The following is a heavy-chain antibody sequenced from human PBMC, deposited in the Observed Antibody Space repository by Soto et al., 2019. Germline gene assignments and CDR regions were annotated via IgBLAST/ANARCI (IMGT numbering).Heavy chain of an antibody. Sequence: EVQLLESGGGLVQPGGSLRLSCAASGFTFSKYAMSWVRQAPGKGLDWVSGISDCGVTTYSADSVKGRFTISRDNSKNTLYLQMNSLRAEDTAVYYCAKGKGTGVTRVGAFDIWGQGTMVTVSS. V-gene: IGHV3-23*01. CDR3: AKGKGTGVTRVGAFDI. D-gene: IGHD1-1*01. J-gene: IGHJ3*02. CDR2: ISDCGVTT. CDR1: GFTFSKYA.